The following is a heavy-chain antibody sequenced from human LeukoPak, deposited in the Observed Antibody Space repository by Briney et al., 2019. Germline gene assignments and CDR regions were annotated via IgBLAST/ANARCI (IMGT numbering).Heavy chain of an antibody. Sequence: PSETLSLTCTVSGGSISSYYWSWVRQPPGKGLEWIGYIYYSGSTNYNPSLKSRVTISVDTSKNQFSLKLSSVTAADTAVYYCVGSGWSGLFQHWGQGTLVTVSS. J-gene: IGHJ1*01. CDR1: GGSISSYY. CDR2: IYYSGST. D-gene: IGHD6-19*01. V-gene: IGHV4-59*01. CDR3: VGSGWSGLFQH.